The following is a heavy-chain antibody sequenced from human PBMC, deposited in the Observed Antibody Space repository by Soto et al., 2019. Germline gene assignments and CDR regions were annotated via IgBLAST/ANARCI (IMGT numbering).Heavy chain of an antibody. J-gene: IGHJ3*02. D-gene: IGHD2-2*01. CDR3: ARVGYCISTSCPPNDAFDI. CDR2: ISGSGGST. CDR1: GFTFSSFA. V-gene: IGHV3-23*01. Sequence: GGSLRLSCAASGFTFSSFAMTWVRQAPGKGLEWVSLISGSGGSTYSADSVKGRFTISRDNSRNTLFLQMSSLRAEDTAIYYCARVGYCISTSCPPNDAFDIWGQGTMVTVSS.